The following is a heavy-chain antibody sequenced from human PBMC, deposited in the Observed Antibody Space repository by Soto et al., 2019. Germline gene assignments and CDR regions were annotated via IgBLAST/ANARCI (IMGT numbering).Heavy chain of an antibody. J-gene: IGHJ6*02. CDR3: AKDRTDYYDILTDRTPTHYGMDV. CDR1: GFTFSSYA. CDR2: ISGSGGST. D-gene: IGHD3-9*01. Sequence: GGSLRLSCAASGFTFSSYAMSWVRQAPGKGLEWVSAISGSGGSTYYADSVKGRFTISRDNSKNTLYLQMNSLRAEDTAVYYCAKDRTDYYDILTDRTPTHYGMDVWGQGTTVTVSS. V-gene: IGHV3-23*01.